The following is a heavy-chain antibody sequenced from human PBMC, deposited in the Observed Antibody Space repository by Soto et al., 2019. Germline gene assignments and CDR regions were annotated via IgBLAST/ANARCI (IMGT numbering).Heavy chain of an antibody. Sequence: GASVKVSCKASGYTFTSYGISWVRQAPGQGLEWMGWISAYNGNTNYAQKLQGRVTMTTDTSTSTAYMELRSLRPEDTAVYYCARSASGSFYFYNWFDPWGQGSQVTVSS. V-gene: IGHV1-18*01. CDR1: GYTFTSYG. CDR3: ARSASGSFYFYNWFDP. J-gene: IGHJ5*02. CDR2: ISAYNGNT. D-gene: IGHD3-10*01.